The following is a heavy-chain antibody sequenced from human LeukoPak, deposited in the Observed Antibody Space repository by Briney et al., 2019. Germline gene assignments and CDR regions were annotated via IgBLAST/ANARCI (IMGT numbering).Heavy chain of an antibody. CDR3: ARAGFWSNYYQLYDY. Sequence: SETLSLTCTVSGGSVSTGGYYWSWIRQPPGKGLEWIGYISYSGGTYYNPSLKSRVSISLDTSKSQFSLKLSSVTAADTAVYYCARAGFWSNYYQLYDYWGQGTLVTVSS. D-gene: IGHD3-3*01. V-gene: IGHV4-61*08. J-gene: IGHJ4*02. CDR1: GGSVSTGGYY. CDR2: ISYSGGT.